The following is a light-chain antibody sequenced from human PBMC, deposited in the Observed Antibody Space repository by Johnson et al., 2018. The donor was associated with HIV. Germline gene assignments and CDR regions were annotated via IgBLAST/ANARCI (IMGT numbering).Light chain of an antibody. CDR3: GTWDNSLRGYV. CDR2: ENN. Sequence: QSVLSQPPSVSAAPGQKVTISCSGSSSNIGNNYVSWYQVLPGTAPKLLIYENNKRPSGIPDRFSGSKSGTSATLGITGLQTGDEADYYCGTWDNSLRGYVFGTGTKVTVL. CDR1: SSNIGNNY. V-gene: IGLV1-51*02. J-gene: IGLJ1*01.